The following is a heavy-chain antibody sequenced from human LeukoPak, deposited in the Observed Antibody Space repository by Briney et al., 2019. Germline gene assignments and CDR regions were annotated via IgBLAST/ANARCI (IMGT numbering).Heavy chain of an antibody. CDR1: GFTFSSYA. CDR3: ARVSGIAMVRGVLPTRNDY. V-gene: IGHV3-30*01. D-gene: IGHD3-10*01. Sequence: GGSLRLSCAASGFTFSSYAMHWVRQAPGKGLEWVAVISYDGSNKYYADSVKGRFTISRDNSKNTLYLQMNSLRAEDTAVYYCARVSGIAMVRGVLPTRNDYWGQGTLVTVSS. J-gene: IGHJ4*02. CDR2: ISYDGSNK.